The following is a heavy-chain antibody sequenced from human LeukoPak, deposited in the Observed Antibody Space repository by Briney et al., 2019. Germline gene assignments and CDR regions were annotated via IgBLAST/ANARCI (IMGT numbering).Heavy chain of an antibody. D-gene: IGHD3-3*01. CDR2: INPSGGST. CDR1: GYTFTRNY. Sequence: ASVKVSCKASGYTFTRNYMHWVRQAPGQGLEWMGIINPSGGSTTYAQKFQGRVTMTRDTSTSTVYMELSSLRSEDTAVYYCARGLITIFGVVILNTYGMDVWGQGTTVTVSS. J-gene: IGHJ6*02. CDR3: ARGLITIFGVVILNTYGMDV. V-gene: IGHV1-46*01.